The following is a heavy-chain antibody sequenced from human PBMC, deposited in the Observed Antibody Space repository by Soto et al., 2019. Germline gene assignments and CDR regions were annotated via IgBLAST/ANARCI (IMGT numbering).Heavy chain of an antibody. J-gene: IGHJ6*02. CDR2: ISNDGTNQ. CDR3: AKAYYYDSSGYYDNYYDMDV. D-gene: IGHD3-22*01. Sequence: QAGGSLRLSCDASGFTLSGFAMHWVRQAPGQGLEWVAVISNDGTNQYYSESVKGRFTISRDNSKNTLYLQMNNLRAEDTAVYYCAKAYYYDSSGYYDNYYDMDVWGQGTTVTVS. V-gene: IGHV3-30*18. CDR1: GFTLSGFA.